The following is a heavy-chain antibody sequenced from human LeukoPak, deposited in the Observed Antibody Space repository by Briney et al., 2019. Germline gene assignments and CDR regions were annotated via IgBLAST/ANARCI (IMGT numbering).Heavy chain of an antibody. V-gene: IGHV4-4*07. CDR1: GGSISGYY. D-gene: IGHD6-19*01. CDR2: ISTSGST. CDR3: ARDRGVTVPGRRLDY. J-gene: IGHJ4*02. Sequence: SETQSLTCTVSGGSISGYYWSWLRQPAGEGLEWIGRISTSGSTNYNPSLKSRVTISVDNSNNQFSLRLSSATAADTAVYYCARDRGVTVPGRRLDYWGQGTLVTVSS.